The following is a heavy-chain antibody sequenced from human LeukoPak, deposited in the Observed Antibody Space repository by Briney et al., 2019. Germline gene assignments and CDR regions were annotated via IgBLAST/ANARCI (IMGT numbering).Heavy chain of an antibody. Sequence: GGSLRLSCAASGFTFSSYAMSWVRQAPGKGLEWVSAISGSGGSTYYADSVKGRFTISRDNSKNTLYLQMNSLRAEDTAVYYCAREGGYYDILTGPAPYGMDVWGQGTTVTVSS. CDR3: AREGGYYDILTGPAPYGMDV. J-gene: IGHJ6*02. CDR2: ISGSGGST. CDR1: GFTFSSYA. D-gene: IGHD3-9*01. V-gene: IGHV3-23*01.